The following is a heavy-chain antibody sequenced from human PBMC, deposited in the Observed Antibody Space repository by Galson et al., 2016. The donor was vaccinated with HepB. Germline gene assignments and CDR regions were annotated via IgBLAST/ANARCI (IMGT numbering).Heavy chain of an antibody. CDR3: AASTVRGFDH. J-gene: IGHJ4*02. Sequence: SLRLSCAASGFNFGGDTMAWVRQAPGRGPEWLSDITPSSRTIHYAASVKGRFTISRDNAQNSLYLEMSSLRDEDTAVYYCAASTVRGFDHWGQGALVSVSS. D-gene: IGHD3-10*01. CDR1: GFNFGGDT. CDR2: ITPSSRTI. V-gene: IGHV3-48*02.